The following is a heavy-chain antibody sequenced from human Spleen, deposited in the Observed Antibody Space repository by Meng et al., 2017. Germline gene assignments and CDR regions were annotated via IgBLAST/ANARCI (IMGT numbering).Heavy chain of an antibody. CDR1: GFTVSSNY. CDR3: ASRDGDKGDY. J-gene: IGHJ4*02. Sequence: GESLKISCAASGFTVSSNYMSWVRQAPGKGLEWVSYISSSGRIIYYADSVKGRLTISRDNAKNSLYLEMNSLRAEDTAVYFCASRDGDKGDYWGQGTLVTVSS. CDR2: ISSSGRII. V-gene: IGHV3-11*04. D-gene: IGHD5-24*01.